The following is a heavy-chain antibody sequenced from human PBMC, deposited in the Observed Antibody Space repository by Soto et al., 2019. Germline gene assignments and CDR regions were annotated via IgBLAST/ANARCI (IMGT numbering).Heavy chain of an antibody. Sequence: GGSLRLSCAASGFTFSSYGMHWVRQAPGKGLEWVAVISYDGSNKYYADSVKGRFTISRDNSKNTLYLQMNSLRAEDTAVYYCAKDWEYYYDSSGYSPFDYWGQGTLVTSPQ. J-gene: IGHJ4*02. CDR2: ISYDGSNK. CDR3: AKDWEYYYDSSGYSPFDY. D-gene: IGHD3-22*01. CDR1: GFTFSSYG. V-gene: IGHV3-30*18.